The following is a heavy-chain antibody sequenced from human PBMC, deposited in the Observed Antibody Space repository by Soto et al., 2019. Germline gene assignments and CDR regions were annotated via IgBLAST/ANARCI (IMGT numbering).Heavy chain of an antibody. CDR3: ASARFQWLESVDS. D-gene: IGHD6-19*01. J-gene: IGHJ4*02. CDR2: IFHSGST. CDR1: GDSGTSNKW. Sequence: PSETLSLTCTVSGDSGTSNKWWSWVRQPPGKGLEWIGEIFHSGSTNSNPSLFSRVTMSVDRSKNQFSLRLHSVTAADTAMYFCASARFQWLESVDSWGQGTLVTVSS. V-gene: IGHV4-4*02.